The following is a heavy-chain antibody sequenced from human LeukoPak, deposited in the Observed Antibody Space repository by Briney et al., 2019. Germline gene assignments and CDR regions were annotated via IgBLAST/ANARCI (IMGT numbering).Heavy chain of an antibody. CDR2: ISSSSSYI. CDR1: GFTLSSYA. J-gene: IGHJ4*02. V-gene: IGHV3-21*01. D-gene: IGHD2-15*01. Sequence: TGGSLRLSCVVSGFTLSSYAMSWVRQAPGKGLEWVSSISSSSSYIYYADSVMGRFTISRDNAKNSLYLQMNSLRAEDTAVYYCARDSSDGVTIYCSGGSCYSHPENGPIDYWGQGTLVTVSS. CDR3: ARDSSDGVTIYCSGGSCYSHPENGPIDY.